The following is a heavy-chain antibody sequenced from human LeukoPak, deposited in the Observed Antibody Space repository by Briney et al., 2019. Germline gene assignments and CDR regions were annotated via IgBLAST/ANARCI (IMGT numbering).Heavy chain of an antibody. CDR2: INQDGSVK. CDR3: ARDVGGDLDY. V-gene: IGHV3-7*04. CDR1: GFTFSTYL. J-gene: IGHJ4*02. D-gene: IGHD4-17*01. Sequence: GGSLRLSCPVSGFTFSTYLMAWVRQAPGKGLEWVANINQDGSVKNYVDSVRGRFTISRDNTKNSLYLHMNSLRAEDTAFYYCARDVGGDLDYWGQGTLVTVSS.